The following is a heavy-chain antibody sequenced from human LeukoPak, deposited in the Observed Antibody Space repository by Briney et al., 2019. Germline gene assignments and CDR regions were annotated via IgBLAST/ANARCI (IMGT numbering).Heavy chain of an antibody. CDR3: AAASAFSSSWRS. CDR2: ITANNTTK. D-gene: IGHD6-13*01. V-gene: IGHV3-48*01. CDR1: GLSFSSYN. J-gene: IGHJ5*02. Sequence: GGSLRLSCTASGLSFSSYNMNWVRQAPGKGPEWVAYITANNTTKYYVDSVKGRFTISRDNAKKSLFLQMNSLRAEDTAVYYCAAASAFSSSWRSWGQGTVVTVSS.